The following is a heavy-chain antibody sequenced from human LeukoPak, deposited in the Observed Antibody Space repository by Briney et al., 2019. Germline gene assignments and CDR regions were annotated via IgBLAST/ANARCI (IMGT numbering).Heavy chain of an antibody. J-gene: IGHJ6*03. V-gene: IGHV4-4*08. CDR1: GGSISSSY. Sequence: PSETLSLTCTVSGGSISSSYWNWLRQSPGKGLEWMGYFYSSGITNYNPSLKSRVTMSVETSKDQFSLRLSSVTAADTAVYFCASRNSGQSYMAVWGKGTTVTVSS. D-gene: IGHD1-14*01. CDR3: ASRNSGQSYMAV. CDR2: FYSSGIT.